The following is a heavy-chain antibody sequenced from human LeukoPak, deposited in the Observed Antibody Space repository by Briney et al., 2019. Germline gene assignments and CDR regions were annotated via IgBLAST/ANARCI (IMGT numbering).Heavy chain of an antibody. J-gene: IGHJ5*02. Sequence: SETLSLTCTVSGGSISTYYWNWIRQPPGKGLEWIGEINHSGSTNYNPSLKSRVTISVDTSKNQFSLKLSSVTAADTAVYYCATSAYCGGDCYSEINWFDPWGQGTLVTVSS. CDR1: GGSISTYY. CDR3: ATSAYCGGDCYSEINWFDP. V-gene: IGHV4-34*01. CDR2: INHSGST. D-gene: IGHD2-21*02.